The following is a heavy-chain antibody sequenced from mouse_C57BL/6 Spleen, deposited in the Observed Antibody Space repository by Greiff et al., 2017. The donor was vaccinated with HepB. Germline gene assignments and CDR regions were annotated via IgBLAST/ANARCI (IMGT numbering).Heavy chain of an antibody. CDR2: ISSGSSTI. CDR1: GFTFSDYG. Sequence: EVQVVESGGGLVKPGGSLKLSCAASGFTFSDYGMHWVRQAPEKGLEWVAYISSGSSTIYYADTVKGRFTISRDNAKNTLFLQMTSLRSEDTAMYYCARAIYDGNYEFAYWGQGTLVTVSA. V-gene: IGHV5-17*01. D-gene: IGHD2-1*01. J-gene: IGHJ3*01. CDR3: ARAIYDGNYEFAY.